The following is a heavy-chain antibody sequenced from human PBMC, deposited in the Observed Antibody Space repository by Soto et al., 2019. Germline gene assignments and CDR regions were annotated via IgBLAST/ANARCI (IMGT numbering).Heavy chain of an antibody. Sequence: QVQLQESGPGLVKPSETLSLTCTVSGGSINSYYWSWIRQPPGKGLEWIGYIYYSGSTNYNPSLTXRXTXPXXTSKNQFSLKLSSVTAADTAVYYCARLYGLDAFDIWGQGTMVTVSS. D-gene: IGHD3-16*02. V-gene: IGHV4-59*08. CDR1: GGSINSYY. CDR3: ARLYGLDAFDI. J-gene: IGHJ3*02. CDR2: IYYSGST.